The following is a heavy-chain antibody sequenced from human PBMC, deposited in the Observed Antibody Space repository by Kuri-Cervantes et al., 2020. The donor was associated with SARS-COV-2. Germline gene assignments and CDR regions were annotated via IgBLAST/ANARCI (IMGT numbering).Heavy chain of an antibody. CDR2: IYYSGST. V-gene: IGHV4-61*08. CDR3: AGIYCSGGSCRGDDY. J-gene: IGHJ4*01. Sequence: SETLSLTCTVSGGSISSADYYWSWIRQPPGKGLEWIGYIYYSGSTNYNPSLKSRVTISVDTSKDQFSLKLSSVTAADTAVYYCAGIYCSGGSCRGDDYWGQGILVTVSS. D-gene: IGHD2-15*01. CDR1: GGSISSADYY.